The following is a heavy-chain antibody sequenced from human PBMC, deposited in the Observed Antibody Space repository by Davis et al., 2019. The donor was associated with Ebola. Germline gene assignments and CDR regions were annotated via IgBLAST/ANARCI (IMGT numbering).Heavy chain of an antibody. D-gene: IGHD3-22*01. Sequence: GESLKISCAASGFTFSSYSMNWVRRAPGKGLEWVSFISSGSGSIYYADSVKGRFTISRDNAKRSLYLQMNSLRAEDTAVYYCATGDFYDSSALGYFHSWGQGTLVTISA. CDR3: ATGDFYDSSALGYFHS. CDR2: ISSGSGSI. V-gene: IGHV3-48*01. CDR1: GFTFSSYS. J-gene: IGHJ4*02.